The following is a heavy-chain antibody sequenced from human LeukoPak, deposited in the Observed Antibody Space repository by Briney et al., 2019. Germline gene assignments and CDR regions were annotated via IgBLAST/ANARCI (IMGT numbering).Heavy chain of an antibody. CDR1: GGSFSGYY. CDR2: ISYSGST. Sequence: PSETLSLTCAVYGGSFSGYYWGWIRQPPGKGLEWIGSISYSGSTYYNPSLKSRVTISVDTSKNQLSLNLSSVTAADTAVYYCASRWGSPGSYKLDYWGQGTLVTVSS. D-gene: IGHD3-10*01. J-gene: IGHJ4*02. CDR3: ASRWGSPGSYKLDY. V-gene: IGHV4-39*01.